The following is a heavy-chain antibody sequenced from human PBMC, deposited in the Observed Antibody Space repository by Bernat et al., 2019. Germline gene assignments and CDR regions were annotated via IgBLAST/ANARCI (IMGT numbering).Heavy chain of an antibody. Sequence: QVQLPQWGAGLLKPSETLSLTCAVYGESFSGFYWTWIRQSPGKGPEWIGEVQHSGTSTYNLSLESRVTISADASKNQFSLKLTSVTAADTAIYYCARRPQGVPPDFWGQGTRVTVSS. CDR2: VQHSGTS. CDR1: GESFSGFY. J-gene: IGHJ4*02. CDR3: ARRPQGVPPDF. V-gene: IGHV4-34*01. D-gene: IGHD3/OR15-3a*01.